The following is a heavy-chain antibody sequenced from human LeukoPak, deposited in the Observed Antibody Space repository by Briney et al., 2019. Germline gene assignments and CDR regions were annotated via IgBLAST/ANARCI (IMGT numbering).Heavy chain of an antibody. CDR1: GFTFTTYW. Sequence: GGSLRLSCAASGFTFTTYWMHWVRQAPGKGLVWVSHINSDGSITSYADSVKGRFTISRDNAKNTLYLQMNSLRAEDTAVYYCAKSGLYYYDSSAGFDPWGQGTLVTVSS. D-gene: IGHD3-22*01. CDR2: INSDGSIT. J-gene: IGHJ5*02. V-gene: IGHV3-74*01. CDR3: AKSGLYYYDSSAGFDP.